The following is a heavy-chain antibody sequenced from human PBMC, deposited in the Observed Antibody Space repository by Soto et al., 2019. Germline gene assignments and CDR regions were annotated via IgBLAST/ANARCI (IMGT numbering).Heavy chain of an antibody. CDR2: ISYDGSNK. J-gene: IGHJ6*02. V-gene: IGHV3-30-3*01. CDR3: AKGPPTWYNWNYRGDYYGMDV. D-gene: IGHD1-7*01. CDR1: GFTFSSYA. Sequence: GGSLRLSCAASGFTFSSYAMHWVRQAPGKGLEWVAVISYDGSNKYYADSVKGRFTISRDNSKNTLYLQMNSLRAEDTAVYYCAKGPPTWYNWNYRGDYYGMDVWGQGTTVTVSS.